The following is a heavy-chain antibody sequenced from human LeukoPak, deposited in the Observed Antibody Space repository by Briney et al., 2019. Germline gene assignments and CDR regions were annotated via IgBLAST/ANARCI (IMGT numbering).Heavy chain of an antibody. D-gene: IGHD5-24*01. CDR3: AKDQWLQSDY. CDR1: GFTFSSYG. J-gene: IGHJ4*02. Sequence: GGSLRLSCAASGFTFSSYGMHWVRQAPGKGLEGVAFIRYDGSNKYYADSVKGRFTISRDNSKNTLYLQMNSLRGEDTAVYYCAKDQWLQSDYWGQGTLVTVSS. CDR2: IRYDGSNK. V-gene: IGHV3-30*02.